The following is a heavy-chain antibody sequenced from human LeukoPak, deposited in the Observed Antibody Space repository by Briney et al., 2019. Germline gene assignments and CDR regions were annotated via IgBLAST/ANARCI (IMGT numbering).Heavy chain of an antibody. Sequence: GGSLRLSCVASGFTFSKYAMHWVRQTPGKGLEWVAAIWNDGSDENYADSVKGRFTISSDNSKSTLYLQMNSLRAEDTAVYYCTFEIGRSQGAFDIWGQGTMITVSS. CDR1: GFTFSKYA. D-gene: IGHD1-26*01. J-gene: IGHJ3*02. V-gene: IGHV3-33*01. CDR2: IWNDGSDE. CDR3: TFEIGRSQGAFDI.